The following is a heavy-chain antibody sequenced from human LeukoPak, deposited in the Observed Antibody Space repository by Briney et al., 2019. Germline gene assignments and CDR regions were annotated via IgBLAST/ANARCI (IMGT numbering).Heavy chain of an antibody. V-gene: IGHV3-7*01. CDR1: GFTFSSYW. CDR2: IKEDASAQ. D-gene: IGHD3-3*01. J-gene: IGHJ4*02. CDR3: GRGNDF. Sequence: GRSLRLSCAASGFTFSSYWMTWVRQAPGKGLEWVANIKEDASAQHYVDSVKGRFTISRDNAKNSLYLQMNSLRAEDTAVYYCGRGNDFWGQGTLVTVSS.